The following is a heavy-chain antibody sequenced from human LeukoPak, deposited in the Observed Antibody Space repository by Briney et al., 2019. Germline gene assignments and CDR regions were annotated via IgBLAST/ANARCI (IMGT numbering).Heavy chain of an antibody. J-gene: IGHJ4*02. D-gene: IGHD6-13*01. CDR1: GGSFSGYY. Sequence: SETLSLTCTVSGGSFSGYYWSWIRQPAGQGLEWIGRIYSNGDTRYNPSLKSRVTMSVDTSKNQLSLKLGPVTAADTAVYYCARAAGAAGGQYFDYWGQGTLATVSS. CDR2: IYSNGDT. V-gene: IGHV4-4*07. CDR3: ARAAGAAGGQYFDY.